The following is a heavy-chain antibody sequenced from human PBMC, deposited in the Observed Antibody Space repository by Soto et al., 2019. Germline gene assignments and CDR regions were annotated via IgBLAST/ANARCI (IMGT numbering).Heavy chain of an antibody. CDR3: ARHGSYYDSSGYYDYYYGMDV. CDR2: IYPGDSDT. D-gene: IGHD3-22*01. J-gene: IGHJ6*02. V-gene: IGHV5-51*01. Sequence: GESLKISCKGSGYSFTSYWIGWVRQMPGKGLEWLGIIYPGDSDTRYSPSFQGQVTISADKSISTAYLQWSSLKASDTAMYYCARHGSYYDSSGYYDYYYGMDVWGQGTTVTVS. CDR1: GYSFTSYW.